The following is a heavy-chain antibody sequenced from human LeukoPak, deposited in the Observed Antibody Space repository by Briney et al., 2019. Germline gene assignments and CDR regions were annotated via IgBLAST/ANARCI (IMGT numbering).Heavy chain of an antibody. CDR3: VRDKLTGASRLDY. CDR1: GFTFNNYA. D-gene: IGHD7-27*01. CDR2: ISSSSSTI. V-gene: IGHV3-48*04. J-gene: IGHJ4*02. Sequence: GGSLRLSCAASGFTFNNYAINWVRQAPGKGLEWVSYISSSSSTIYYADSVKGRFTISRDNAKNSLYLQMNSLRAEDTAVYYCVRDKLTGASRLDYWGQGTLLTVSS.